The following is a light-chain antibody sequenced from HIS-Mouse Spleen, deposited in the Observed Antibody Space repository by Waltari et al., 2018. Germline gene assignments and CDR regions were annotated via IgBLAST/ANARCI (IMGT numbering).Light chain of an antibody. Sequence: SYELTQPPSVSVSPGQTARITCSGYALPKKYAYWYQQKSGQAPLLVIYEDSKRPSGIPGRFAGSSSGTIATLTISGAQVEDEADYYWYSTDSSGNHRVFGGGTKLTVL. CDR2: EDS. CDR1: ALPKKY. V-gene: IGLV3-10*01. CDR3: YSTDSSGNHRV. J-gene: IGLJ2*01.